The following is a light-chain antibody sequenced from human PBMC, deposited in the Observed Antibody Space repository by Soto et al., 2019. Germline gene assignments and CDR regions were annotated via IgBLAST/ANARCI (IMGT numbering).Light chain of an antibody. J-gene: IGLJ1*01. CDR1: SSDVGGYNY. CDR3: CSYAGSDLYV. V-gene: IGLV2-11*01. CDR2: DVS. Sequence: QSALTQPRSVSGSPGQSVTLSCTGTSSDVGGYNYVSWYQQHPGKAPKLMIYDVSKRPSGVPDRFSGSKSGNTASLTISGLPAEDEADYYGCSYAGSDLYVIVTGTKLTGL.